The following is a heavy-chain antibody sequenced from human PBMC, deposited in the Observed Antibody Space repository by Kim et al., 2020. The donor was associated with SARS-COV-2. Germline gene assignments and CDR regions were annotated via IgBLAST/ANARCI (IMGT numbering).Heavy chain of an antibody. CDR1: GGSISRGTYY. CDR2: IYSSGTT. CDR3: AGMTGRTGWFDP. Sequence: SETLSLTCTVSGGSISRGTYYFNWIRQPAGKGLEWIGRIYSSGTTKYNPSLKSRVTISVDTSKKQFSLRLNSVTAADTAVYYCAGMTGRTGWFDPWGQGTLVTVSS. V-gene: IGHV4-61*02. J-gene: IGHJ5*02. D-gene: IGHD1-1*01.